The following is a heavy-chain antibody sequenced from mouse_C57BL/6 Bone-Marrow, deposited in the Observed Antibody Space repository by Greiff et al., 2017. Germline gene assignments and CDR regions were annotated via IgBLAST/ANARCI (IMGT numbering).Heavy chain of an antibody. V-gene: IGHV1-62-2*01. CDR1: GYTFTEYT. CDR3: ARLVVHGNSYYFDY. D-gene: IGHD2-1*01. CDR2: FYPGSGSI. Sequence: VQVVESGAELVKPGASVKLSCKASGYTFTEYTIHWVKQRSGQGLEWIGWFYPGSGSIKYNEKFKDKATLTADKSSSTVYMELSRLTSEDSAVYFCARLVVHGNSYYFDYWGQGTTLTVSS. J-gene: IGHJ2*01.